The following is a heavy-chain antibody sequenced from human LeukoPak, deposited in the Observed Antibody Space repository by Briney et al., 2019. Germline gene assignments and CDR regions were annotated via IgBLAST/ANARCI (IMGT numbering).Heavy chain of an antibody. CDR2: IYYSGST. D-gene: IGHD1-1*01. J-gene: IGHJ4*02. CDR3: ARTDWKGY. CDR1: GGSISSSSYY. Sequence: PSXTLSLTCTVSGGSISSSSYYWGWIRQPPGKGLEWIGSIYYSGSTYYNPSLKSRVTISVDTSKNQFSLKLSSVTAADTAVYYCARTDWKGYWGQGTLVTVSS. V-gene: IGHV4-39*01.